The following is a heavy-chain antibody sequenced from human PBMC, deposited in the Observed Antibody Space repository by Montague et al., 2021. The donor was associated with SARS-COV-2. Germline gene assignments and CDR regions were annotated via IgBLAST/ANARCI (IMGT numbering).Heavy chain of an antibody. CDR2: IYYSGST. J-gene: IGHJ6*02. CDR1: GGSISSYY. Sequence: SETLSLTCTVSGGSISSYYWGWIRQPPGKGLEWIGSIYYSGSTYYNPSLKSRVTISVDTSKNQFSLKLSSVTAADTAAYYCARLVETYYYYYGMDVWGQGTTVTVSS. CDR3: ARLVETYYYYYGMDV. D-gene: IGHD4-23*01. V-gene: IGHV4-39*01.